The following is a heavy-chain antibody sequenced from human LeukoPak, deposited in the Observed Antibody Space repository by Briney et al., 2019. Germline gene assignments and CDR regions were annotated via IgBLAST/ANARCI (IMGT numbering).Heavy chain of an antibody. J-gene: IGHJ5*02. D-gene: IGHD3-16*02. Sequence: PSETLSLTCAVYGGSFSGYYWSWIRQPPGKGLEWIGEINHSGSTNYNPSLKSRVTISVDTSKNQFSLKLSSVTAADTAVYYCASRFWRSYRYRDKNWFDPWGQGTLVTVSS. V-gene: IGHV4-34*01. CDR1: GGSFSGYY. CDR3: ASRFWRSYRYRDKNWFDP. CDR2: INHSGST.